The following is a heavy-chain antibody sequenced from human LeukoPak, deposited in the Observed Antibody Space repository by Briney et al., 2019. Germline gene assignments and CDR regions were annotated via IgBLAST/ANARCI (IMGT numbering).Heavy chain of an antibody. Sequence: PGGSQRLSCAASGFTFSSYAMSWVRQAPGKGLEWVSAISGSGGSTYYADSVKGRFTISRDNSKNTLYLQMNSLRAEDTAVYYCAKDRYHDSSGYYSNWFDPWGQGTLVTVSS. CDR1: GFTFSSYA. V-gene: IGHV3-23*01. CDR3: AKDRYHDSSGYYSNWFDP. CDR2: ISGSGGST. D-gene: IGHD3-22*01. J-gene: IGHJ5*02.